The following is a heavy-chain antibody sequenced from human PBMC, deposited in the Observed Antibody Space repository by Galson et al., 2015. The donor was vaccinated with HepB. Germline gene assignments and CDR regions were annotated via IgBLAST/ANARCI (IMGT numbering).Heavy chain of an antibody. D-gene: IGHD6-19*01. CDR3: ARDRGAGIAVAGYFDY. J-gene: IGHJ4*02. Sequence: SLRLSCAASGFTFSSYAMHWVRQAPGKGLEWVAVISYDGSNKYYADSAKGRFTISRDNSKNTLYLQMNSLRAEDTAVYYCARDRGAGIAVAGYFDYWGQGTLVTVSS. V-gene: IGHV3-30-3*01. CDR2: ISYDGSNK. CDR1: GFTFSSYA.